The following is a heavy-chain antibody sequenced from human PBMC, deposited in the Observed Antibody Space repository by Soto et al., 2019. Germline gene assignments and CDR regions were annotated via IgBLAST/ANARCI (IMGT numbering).Heavy chain of an antibody. D-gene: IGHD2-15*01. CDR3: AKVYCSGGSCYSRSRYYYYGMDV. J-gene: IGHJ6*02. V-gene: IGHV3-9*01. CDR1: GFTFDDYA. CDR2: ISWNSGSI. Sequence: EVQLVESGGGLVQPGRSLRLSCAASGFTFDDYAMHWVRQAPGKGLEWVSGISWNSGSIGYADSVKGRFTISRDNAKNSLYLQMNSLRGEDTALYYCAKVYCSGGSCYSRSRYYYYGMDVWGQGTTVTVSS.